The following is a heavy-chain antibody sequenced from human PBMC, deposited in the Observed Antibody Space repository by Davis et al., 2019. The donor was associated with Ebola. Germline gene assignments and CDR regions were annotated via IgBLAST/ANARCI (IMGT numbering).Heavy chain of an antibody. V-gene: IGHV3-48*02. CDR1: GFTFSSYS. D-gene: IGHD3-10*02. Sequence: GGSLRLSCAASGFTFSSYSMNWVRQAPGKGLEWVSYISSSSSTIYYADSVKGRFTISRDNAKNSLYLQMNSLRDEDTAVYYCARTPTFYYVVNWFDPWGQGTLVTVSS. CDR2: ISSSSSTI. CDR3: ARTPTFYYVVNWFDP. J-gene: IGHJ5*02.